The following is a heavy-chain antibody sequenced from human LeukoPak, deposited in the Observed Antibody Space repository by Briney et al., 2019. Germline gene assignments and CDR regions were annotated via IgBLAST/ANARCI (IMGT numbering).Heavy chain of an antibody. CDR1: GFTFSSYD. CDR2: ISYDGSNK. CDR3: ARGFLDFDS. J-gene: IGHJ4*02. D-gene: IGHD3-3*01. V-gene: IGHV3-30*03. Sequence: GRSLRLSCAASGFTFSSYDMHWVRQAPGKGLEWVALISYDGSNKYYADSVKGRFTISRDSSKNTLYLQMNSLRPEDTAIYYCARGFLDFDSWGQGTLVIVSS.